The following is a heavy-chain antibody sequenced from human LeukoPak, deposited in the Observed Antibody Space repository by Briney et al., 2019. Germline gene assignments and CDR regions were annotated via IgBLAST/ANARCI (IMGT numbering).Heavy chain of an antibody. D-gene: IGHD5-18*01. V-gene: IGHV3-43D*03. CDR2: ISWDGGST. J-gene: IGHJ4*02. CDR3: AKDVGLGYSYGPFDY. Sequence: PGGSLRLSCAASGFTFDDYAMHWVRQAPGKGLEWVSLISWDGGSTYYADSVKGRFTISRDNSKNSLYLQMNSLRAEDTASYYCAKDVGLGYSYGPFDYWGQGTLVTVSS. CDR1: GFTFDDYA.